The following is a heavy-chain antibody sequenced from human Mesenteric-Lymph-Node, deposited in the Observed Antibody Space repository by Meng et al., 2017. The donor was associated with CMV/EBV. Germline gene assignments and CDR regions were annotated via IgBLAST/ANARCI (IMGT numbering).Heavy chain of an antibody. CDR1: GFTFSSYD. CDR3: AQCRGGRLRYYFDS. V-gene: IGHV3-23*01. Sequence: GGSLRLSCAASGFTFSSYDMSWVRQAPGKGLEWVSTISASSAYSYHADSVKGRFTISRDSSKSTLYLQMNSLRAEDTAVYYCAQCRGGRLRYYFDSWGQGTLVTVS. CDR2: ISASSAYS. J-gene: IGHJ4*02. D-gene: IGHD3-10*01.